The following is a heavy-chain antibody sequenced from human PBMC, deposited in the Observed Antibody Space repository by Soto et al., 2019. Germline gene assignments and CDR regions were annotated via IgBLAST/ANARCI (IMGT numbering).Heavy chain of an antibody. D-gene: IGHD3-10*01. CDR2: VHDSWGS. CDR3: ARQGFGALHGLVYV. Sequence: SETLSLTCTVSGGSISNYYWSWFRQTPGKGLEWIGYVHDSWGSNSNPSLKSRVAISLDTSKSQFSLKLTSVTATDTAVYYCARQGFGALHGLVYVWGQGTTVTVSS. V-gene: IGHV4-59*08. J-gene: IGHJ6*02. CDR1: GGSISNYY.